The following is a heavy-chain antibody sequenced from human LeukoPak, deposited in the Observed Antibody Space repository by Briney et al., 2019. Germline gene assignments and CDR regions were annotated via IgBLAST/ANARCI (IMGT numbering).Heavy chain of an antibody. CDR3: TRDYFDSGSYGSHSYYGMDV. Sequence: PGGSLRLSCSASGFIFIDYNMNWVRQAPGKGLEWVSSISSSGSHMYYADSVRGRFTISRDSATSSLFLQMNSLRAEDTAVYFCTRDYFDSGSYGSHSYYGMDVWGQGTTVTVSS. CDR2: ISSSGSHM. V-gene: IGHV3-21*01. CDR1: GFIFIDYN. D-gene: IGHD3-10*01. J-gene: IGHJ6*01.